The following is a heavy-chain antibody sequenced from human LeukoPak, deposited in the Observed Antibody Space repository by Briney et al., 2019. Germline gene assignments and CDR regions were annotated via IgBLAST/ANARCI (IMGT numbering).Heavy chain of an antibody. J-gene: IGHJ6*02. Sequence: GGSLRLSCAASGFTFSSYAMSWVRQAPGKGLEWVSAISGSGGSTYYADSVKGRFTISRDNSKNTLYLQVNSLRAEDTAVYYCARMMYNWNDNYYYGMDVWGQGTTVTVSS. V-gene: IGHV3-23*01. D-gene: IGHD1-1*01. CDR1: GFTFSSYA. CDR2: ISGSGGST. CDR3: ARMMYNWNDNYYYGMDV.